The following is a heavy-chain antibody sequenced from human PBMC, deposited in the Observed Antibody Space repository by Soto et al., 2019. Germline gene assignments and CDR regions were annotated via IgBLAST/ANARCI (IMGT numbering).Heavy chain of an antibody. V-gene: IGHV3-23*01. CDR3: AKDTLQRITIFGVVPPE. CDR2: ISGSGGST. D-gene: IGHD3-3*01. Sequence: GGSLRLSCAASGFTFSSYAMSWVRQAPGKGLEWVSAISGSGGSTYYADSVKGRFTISRDNSKNTLYLQMNSLRAEDTAVYYCAKDTLQRITIFGVVPPEWGQGTLVTVSS. J-gene: IGHJ4*02. CDR1: GFTFSSYA.